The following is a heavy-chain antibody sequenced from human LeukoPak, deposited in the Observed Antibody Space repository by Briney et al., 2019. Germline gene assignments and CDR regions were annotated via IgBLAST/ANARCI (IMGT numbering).Heavy chain of an antibody. CDR2: ISDDGSKK. CDR3: VRDRYASGNFWTTFDY. J-gene: IGHJ4*02. Sequence: GRSLRLSCAASGFTFRTYGMHWVRQAPGKGLEWVAVISDDGSKKFYADSGKGRFTISRDNSKNTLYLQMNSLRPDDTAVYYCVRDRYASGNFWTTFDYWGQGTLVTVSS. CDR1: GFTFRTYG. V-gene: IGHV3-30*19. D-gene: IGHD3/OR15-3a*01.